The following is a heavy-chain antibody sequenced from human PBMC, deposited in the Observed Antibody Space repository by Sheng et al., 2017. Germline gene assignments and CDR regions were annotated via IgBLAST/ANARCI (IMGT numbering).Heavy chain of an antibody. V-gene: IGHV4-34*01. D-gene: IGHD7-27*01. Sequence: QVQLQQWGAGLLKPSETLSLTCAVYGGSFSGYHWSWIRQPPGKGLEWIGEINHSGSTNYNPSLTSRVTISVDTSKNQFSLKLSSVTAADTAVYYCARPTKLRGSNWVYGMDVWGQGTTGHRLL. J-gene: IGHJ6*02. CDR3: ARPTKLRGSNWVYGMDV. CDR1: GGSFSGYH. CDR2: INHSGST.